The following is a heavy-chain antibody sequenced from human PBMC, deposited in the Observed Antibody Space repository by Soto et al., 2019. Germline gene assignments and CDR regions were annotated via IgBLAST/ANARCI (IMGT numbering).Heavy chain of an antibody. D-gene: IGHD2-2*01. CDR3: AHTRVPDTLDY. Sequence: QITLKESGPTLVKPTQTLTLTCTFSGFSLTTSGVGVTWIRPPPGKALEWLGLIYWNGIERYSPSLKSRLSLTKDTSKDQVVLTMTDVGPVDTATYYCAHTRVPDTLDYWGPGTRVTVSS. V-gene: IGHV2-5*01. CDR2: IYWNGIE. J-gene: IGHJ4*02. CDR1: GFSLTTSGVG.